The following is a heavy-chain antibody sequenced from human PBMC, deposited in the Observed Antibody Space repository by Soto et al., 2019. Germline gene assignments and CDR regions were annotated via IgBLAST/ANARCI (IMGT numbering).Heavy chain of an antibody. CDR3: ARGGSKLRQKNYFDY. V-gene: IGHV4-34*01. CDR2: INHSGST. CDR1: GGSFSGYY. J-gene: IGHJ4*02. Sequence: PETLSLTCAVYGGSFSGYYWSWIRQPPGKGLEWIGEINHSGSTNYNPSLKSRVTISVDTSKNQFSLKLSSVTAADTAVYYCARGGSKLRQKNYFDYWGQGTLVTVSS. D-gene: IGHD3-16*01.